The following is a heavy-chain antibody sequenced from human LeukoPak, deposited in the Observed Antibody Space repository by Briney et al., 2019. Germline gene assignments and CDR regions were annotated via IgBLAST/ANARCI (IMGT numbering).Heavy chain of an antibody. J-gene: IGHJ4*02. CDR1: GGSFSGYY. D-gene: IGHD1-26*01. CDR2: INHSGST. CDR3: ARGIVGARPFDY. Sequence: PSETLSLTCAVYGGSFSGYYWSWIRQPPGKGLEWIGEINHSGSTNYNPSLKSRVTISVDTSKNQFSLKLSSVTAADTAVYCCARGIVGARPFDYWGQGTLVTVSS. V-gene: IGHV4-34*01.